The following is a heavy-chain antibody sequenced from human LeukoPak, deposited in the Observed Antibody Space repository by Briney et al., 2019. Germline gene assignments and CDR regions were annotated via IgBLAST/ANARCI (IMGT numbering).Heavy chain of an antibody. V-gene: IGHV4-34*01. Sequence: SETLSLTCAVYGGSLSGYHWSWIRQPPGKGLEYIGEINHSGSSKYNPSLKSRVTISVDTSKNQFSLKLSSVTAADTAVYYCARLWTIGYCTNGVCYTMIYYFDYWGQGTLVTVSS. CDR1: GGSLSGYH. D-gene: IGHD2-8*01. CDR3: ARLWTIGYCTNGVCYTMIYYFDY. J-gene: IGHJ4*02. CDR2: INHSGSS.